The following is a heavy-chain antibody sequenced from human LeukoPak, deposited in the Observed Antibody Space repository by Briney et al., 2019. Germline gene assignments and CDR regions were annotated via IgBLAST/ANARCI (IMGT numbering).Heavy chain of an antibody. J-gene: IGHJ4*02. CDR3: AKMVREFYTISYYFYY. CDR1: VVTFSSYV. CDR2: ISGSGAGT. D-gene: IGHD2-8*01. Sequence: PGGSLRLSCAVSVVTFSSYVMNWVPQAPGQGLEWVSGISGSGAGTYYADSVKGRFTISRDNSKNTLYLQMNSLRAEDTALYYCAKMVREFYTISYYFYYWGQGTLVTVSS. V-gene: IGHV3-23*01.